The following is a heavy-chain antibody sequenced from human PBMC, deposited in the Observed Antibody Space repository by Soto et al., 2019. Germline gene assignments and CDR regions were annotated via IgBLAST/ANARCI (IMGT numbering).Heavy chain of an antibody. J-gene: IGHJ6*02. V-gene: IGHV3-23*01. D-gene: IGHD3-10*01. Sequence: PGGSLRLSCVVSGFTLSNYAMTWVRQAPGQGLEWVSAISGGGGTTYYAEFVKGRFTVSRDSSKNTLYLQMDSLRAEDTAVYYCPSALLYYSGSGSYYNDYYYGMDVWGQVTTVTVSS. CDR3: PSALLYYSGSGSYYNDYYYGMDV. CDR1: GFTLSNYA. CDR2: ISGGGGTT.